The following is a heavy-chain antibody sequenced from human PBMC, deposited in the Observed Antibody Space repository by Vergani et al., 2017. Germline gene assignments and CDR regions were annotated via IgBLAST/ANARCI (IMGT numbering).Heavy chain of an antibody. CDR2: INLVKDDT. CDR1: GYTFTSYY. V-gene: IGHV1-2*05. CDR3: VRSRSFYYDN. D-gene: IGHD3-10*01. J-gene: IGHJ4*02. Sequence: QVHFEQSGAEVKKPGASIKISCKPSGYTFTSYYLAWVRQTPGQGLEWMGHINLVKDDTKTAQRFQGRVTLTRDLATRTAYMHLTSLTTSDSGVYYCVRSRSFYYDNWGPGTLVTVSS.